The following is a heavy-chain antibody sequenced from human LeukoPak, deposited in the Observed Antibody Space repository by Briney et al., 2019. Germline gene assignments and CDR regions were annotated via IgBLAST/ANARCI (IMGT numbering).Heavy chain of an antibody. Sequence: SETLSLTCTVSGGSISSYYWNWIRQPAGKGLEWIGSIYYSGSTYYNPSLKSRVTISVDTSKNQFSLKLSSVTAADTAVYYCARDSYAFWSGYPKNSFDYWGQGNLVTASS. V-gene: IGHV4-4*07. D-gene: IGHD3-3*01. CDR3: ARDSYAFWSGYPKNSFDY. J-gene: IGHJ4*02. CDR1: GGSISSYY. CDR2: IYYSGST.